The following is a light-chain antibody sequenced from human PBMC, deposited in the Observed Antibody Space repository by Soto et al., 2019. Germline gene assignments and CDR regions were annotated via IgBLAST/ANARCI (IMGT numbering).Light chain of an antibody. CDR1: QDIRND. Sequence: DIQRTQSPSSLSASVGDRVTITCRASQDIRNDLGWYQQKPGKAPERLMYAASTLGSGVPSRFSGSGSGTEFTLTTSGLQPEDLATDDCLQQNSSPRTFGQGTRVEI. V-gene: IGKV1-17*01. CDR3: LQQNSSPRT. J-gene: IGKJ1*01. CDR2: AAS.